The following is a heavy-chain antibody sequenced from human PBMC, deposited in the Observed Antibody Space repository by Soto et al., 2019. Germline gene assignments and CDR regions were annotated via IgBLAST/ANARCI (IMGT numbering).Heavy chain of an antibody. Sequence: PGVSLRLSSAASGFTFSRYAMSWVLQATGTGLEWVSTVSGSGGGTYYADSVKGRFTISRDNFKSSLYLQMSSLRAEDTAVYYCEKGKISTTTYTSFYSWGQGTLVTVSS. CDR1: GFTFSRYA. V-gene: IGHV3-23*01. CDR2: VSGSGGGT. J-gene: IGHJ5*01. CDR3: EKGKISTTTYTSFYS. D-gene: IGHD1-26*01.